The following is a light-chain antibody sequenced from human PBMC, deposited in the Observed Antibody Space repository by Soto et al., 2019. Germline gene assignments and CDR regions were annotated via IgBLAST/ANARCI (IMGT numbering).Light chain of an antibody. Sequence: ILIAQISATLSVSPGERATLSCRASQSVSSNLAWDQQKPGQAPRLLIYGASTRATGIPARFSGSGSGTEFTLTISSLQSEDFAVYYCQQYNNWTPWTFGQGTKVDI. CDR2: GAS. V-gene: IGKV3-15*01. CDR1: QSVSSN. J-gene: IGKJ1*01. CDR3: QQYNNWTPWT.